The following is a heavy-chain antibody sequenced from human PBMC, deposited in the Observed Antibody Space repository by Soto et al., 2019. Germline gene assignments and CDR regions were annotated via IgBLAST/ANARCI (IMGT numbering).Heavy chain of an antibody. CDR1: GYTFSNYY. J-gene: IGHJ6*03. D-gene: IGHD3-3*01. CDR3: AKQYYDFWSGYWYYYYMDV. Sequence: ASVKVSCKASGYTFSNYYMHWVRQAPGQGLEWMGGINPNGDTTYYAQKFLGRLTVTRDTSTSTVYMELSSLRSEDTAVYYCAKQYYDFWSGYWYYYYMDVWGKGTTVTVS. V-gene: IGHV1-46*01. CDR2: INPNGDTT.